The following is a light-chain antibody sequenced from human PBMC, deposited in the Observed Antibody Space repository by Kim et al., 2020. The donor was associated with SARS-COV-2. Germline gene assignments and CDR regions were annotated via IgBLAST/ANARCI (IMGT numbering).Light chain of an antibody. J-gene: IGKJ2*01. Sequence: ASVGDRVTIACRASQSISSYLNWYQQKPGKAPKLLIYAASSLQSGVPSRFSGRGSGTDFTLTISSLQPEDFATYYCQQSYSTPYTFGQGTKLEI. V-gene: IGKV1-39*01. CDR2: AAS. CDR3: QQSYSTPYT. CDR1: QSISSY.